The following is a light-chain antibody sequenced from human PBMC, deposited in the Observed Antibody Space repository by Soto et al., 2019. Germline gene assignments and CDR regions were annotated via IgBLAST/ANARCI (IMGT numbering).Light chain of an antibody. CDR3: QQYGNSPQT. J-gene: IGKJ1*01. Sequence: EIVLTQCPGTLSLSPGEGVTLSCRASQSVNSSYLAWYQHKPGQAPRLLIYGASTRATGIPDRFSGSGSGTDFTLTIARLEPGDFAVYYCQQYGNSPQTFGQGTKVDIK. V-gene: IGKV3-20*01. CDR1: QSVNSSY. CDR2: GAS.